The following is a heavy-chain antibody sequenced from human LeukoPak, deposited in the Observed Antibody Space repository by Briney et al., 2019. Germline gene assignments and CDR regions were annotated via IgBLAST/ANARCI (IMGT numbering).Heavy chain of an antibody. CDR1: GGSISSSSQY. V-gene: IGHV4-39*01. J-gene: IGHJ5*02. CDR3: ARPTTRGRSWFDP. Sequence: SETLSLTCIVSGGSISSSSQYWGWVRQPPGKGLEWLGSIYYSGITYYNPSLKSRVTISVDTSKNQFSLKLSSVTAADTAVYYCARPTTRGRSWFDPWGQGTLVTVSS. CDR2: IYYSGIT. D-gene: IGHD1-14*01.